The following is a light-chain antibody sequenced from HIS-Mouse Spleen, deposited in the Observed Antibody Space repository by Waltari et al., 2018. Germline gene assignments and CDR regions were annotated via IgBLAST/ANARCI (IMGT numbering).Light chain of an antibody. Sequence: QSALTQPASVSGSPGQSTTISCTGTSRAVGGFHSVSWYQQHPGKAPKLMIYDVSNRPSGVSNRFSGSKSGNTASLTISGLQAEDEADYYCSSYTSSSTYVFGTGTKVTVL. V-gene: IGLV2-14*03. CDR2: DVS. CDR1: SRAVGGFHS. J-gene: IGLJ1*01. CDR3: SSYTSSSTYV.